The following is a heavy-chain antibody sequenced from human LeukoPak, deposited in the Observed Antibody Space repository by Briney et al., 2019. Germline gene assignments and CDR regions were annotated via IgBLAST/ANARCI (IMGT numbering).Heavy chain of an antibody. Sequence: PGGSLRLSCATSDFTFIRNYMTWVRQAPEKGLECVSVIHSNDDTYYAASVRGRFTISRDSSNHMLYLQMNSLRAEDTAIYYCTGGHAAMGEYWGQGTLVTVSS. CDR1: DFTFIRNY. J-gene: IGHJ4*02. CDR3: TGGHAAMGEY. CDR2: IHSNDDT. V-gene: IGHV3-53*01. D-gene: IGHD5-18*01.